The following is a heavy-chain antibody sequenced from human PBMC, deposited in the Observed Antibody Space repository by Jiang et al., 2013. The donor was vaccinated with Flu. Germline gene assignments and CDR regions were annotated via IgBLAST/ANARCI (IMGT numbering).Heavy chain of an antibody. J-gene: IGHJ4*02. CDR2: ISSSSSYI. CDR1: GFPFSSYS. Sequence: GFPFSSYSMNWVRQAPGKGLEWVSSISSSSSYIYYADSVKGRFTISRDNAKNSLYLQMNSLRAEDTAVYYCARDRVYYDSSGYNVYWGQGTLVTVSS. D-gene: IGHD3-22*01. CDR3: ARDRVYYDSSGYNVY. V-gene: IGHV3-21*01.